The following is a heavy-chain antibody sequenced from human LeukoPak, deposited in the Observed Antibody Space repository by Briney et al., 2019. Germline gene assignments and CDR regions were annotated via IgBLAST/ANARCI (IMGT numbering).Heavy chain of an antibody. V-gene: IGHV1-24*01. Sequence: GASVKVSCKVSGYTLTELSMHWVRRAPGKGLEWMGGFDPEDGETIYAQKFQGRVTMTEDTSTDTAYMELSSLRSEDTAVYYCATADHYDSSGYYWDYFDYWGQGTLVSVSS. D-gene: IGHD3-22*01. J-gene: IGHJ4*02. CDR3: ATADHYDSSGYYWDYFDY. CDR1: GYTLTELS. CDR2: FDPEDGET.